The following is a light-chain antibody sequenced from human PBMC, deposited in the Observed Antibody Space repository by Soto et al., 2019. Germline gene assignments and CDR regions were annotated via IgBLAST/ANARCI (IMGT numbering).Light chain of an antibody. J-gene: IGKJ5*01. CDR3: QHRTNWPNAIT. CDR2: DAS. Sequence: EIGLKHSPATVSSSAGYRATLSCRAIRSVSASLAWYQLKPGQAPRLLIYDASNRATDIPDRFSGSGSGTDFTLTISSLEPEDFAVYYCQHRTNWPNAITFGQGTRLEIK. V-gene: IGKV3-11*01. CDR1: RSVSAS.